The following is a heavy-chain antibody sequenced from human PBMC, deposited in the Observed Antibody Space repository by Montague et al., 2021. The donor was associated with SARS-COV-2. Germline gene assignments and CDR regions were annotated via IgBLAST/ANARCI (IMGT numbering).Heavy chain of an antibody. CDR2: IYWDDDR. D-gene: IGHD3-3*01. V-gene: IGHV2-5*02. CDR3: AHSRDSYDVWGGDYTGQMYDAVNRIDP. J-gene: IGHJ5*02. Sequence: PALVKPTQTLTLTCTFSGFSLSTTGVGVGWIRQPPGKALEWLAPIYWDDDRRYSPSLKTRLAITKDTSKNQGVLTMTNMDPVDTATYYCAHSRDSYDVWGGDYTGQMYDAVNRIDPWGQGTLVTVSS. CDR1: GFSLSTTGVG.